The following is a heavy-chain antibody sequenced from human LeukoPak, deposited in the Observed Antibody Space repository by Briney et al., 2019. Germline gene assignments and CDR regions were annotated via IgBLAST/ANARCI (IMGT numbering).Heavy chain of an antibody. Sequence: PGGSLRLSCAASRFTFSSYAMHWVRQAPGKGLEYVSGISSNGGSTYYANSVKGRFTISRDNSKNTLYLQMGSLRAEDMAVYYCAREIAAAGTTFDYWGQGTLVTVSS. CDR1: RFTFSSYA. CDR2: ISSNGGST. D-gene: IGHD6-13*01. J-gene: IGHJ4*02. V-gene: IGHV3-64*01. CDR3: AREIAAAGTTFDY.